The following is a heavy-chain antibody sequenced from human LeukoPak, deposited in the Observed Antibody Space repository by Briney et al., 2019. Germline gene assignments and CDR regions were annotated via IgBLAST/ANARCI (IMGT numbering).Heavy chain of an antibody. CDR1: GFTFSSYW. D-gene: IGHD3-10*01. V-gene: IGHV3-7*01. CDR2: IKQDGSEK. J-gene: IGHJ4*02. CDR3: ARDSAWFGELVGYFDY. Sequence: GGSLRLSCAASGFTFSSYWMSWVRRAPGKGLEWVANIKQDGSEKYYVDSVKGRFTISRDNAKNSLYLQMNSLRAEDTAVYYCARDSAWFGELVGYFDYWGQGTLVTVSS.